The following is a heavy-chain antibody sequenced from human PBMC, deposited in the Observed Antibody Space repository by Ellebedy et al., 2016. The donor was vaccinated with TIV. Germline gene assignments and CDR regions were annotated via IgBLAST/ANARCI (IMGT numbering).Heavy chain of an antibody. CDR3: AREPLEGATRPFDY. Sequence: AASVKVSCNASGYTFTNYFVHWVRQAPGQGLEWMGVINPNGGATTYAQKFQGRVTMTRDTSTNTVYMELRSLRFDDTAVDFCAREPLEGATRPFDYWGQGILVTVSS. CDR2: INPNGGAT. V-gene: IGHV1-46*01. J-gene: IGHJ4*02. CDR1: GYTFTNYF. D-gene: IGHD1-26*01.